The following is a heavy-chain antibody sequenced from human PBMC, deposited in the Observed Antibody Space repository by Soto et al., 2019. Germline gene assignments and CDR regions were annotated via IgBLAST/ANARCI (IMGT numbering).Heavy chain of an antibody. J-gene: IGHJ3*02. CDR3: AKVGEYYYGSGSYAFDI. V-gene: IGHV3-23*01. Sequence: GGSLRLSCAASGFTFSSYAMSWVRQAPGKGLEWVSAISGSGGSTYYADSVKGRFTISRDNSKNTLYLQMNSLRAEDTAVYYCAKVGEYYYGSGSYAFDIWGQGTMVTVSS. CDR2: ISGSGGST. D-gene: IGHD3-10*01. CDR1: GFTFSSYA.